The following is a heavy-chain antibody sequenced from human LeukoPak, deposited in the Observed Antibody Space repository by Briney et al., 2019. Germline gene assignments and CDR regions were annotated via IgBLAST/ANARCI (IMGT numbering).Heavy chain of an antibody. J-gene: IGHJ3*01. D-gene: IGHD3-3*01. Sequence: GASVKDSCKASGYTFSDYFVHWVRQAPGQGLQWMGWVNPNGGGTNDAREFQGRFTMTRDTSISAAYMELSNLSSDDTAVYYCARGGSRTMFGLPSGDDAFDVWGQGTWVTVSS. V-gene: IGHV1-2*02. CDR1: GYTFSDYF. CDR2: VNPNGGGT. CDR3: ARGGSRTMFGLPSGDDAFDV.